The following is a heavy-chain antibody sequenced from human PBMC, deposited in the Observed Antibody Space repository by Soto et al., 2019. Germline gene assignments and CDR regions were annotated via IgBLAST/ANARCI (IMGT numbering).Heavy chain of an antibody. CDR3: ATFGYSSSRDFRY. D-gene: IGHD6-13*01. CDR1: GGSIRSGDYY. CDR2: IYYSGST. Sequence: PSETLSLTCSVSGGSIRSGDYYWSWIRQPPGKGLEWIGYIYYSGSTYYSPSLKSRVTVSVDTSKNQFSLKLSSVTAADTAVYYSATFGYSSSRDFRYWGQGTLVTVS. J-gene: IGHJ4*02. V-gene: IGHV4-30-4*01.